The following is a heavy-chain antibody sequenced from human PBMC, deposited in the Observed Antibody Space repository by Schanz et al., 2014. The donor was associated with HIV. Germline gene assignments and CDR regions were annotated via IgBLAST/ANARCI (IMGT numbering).Heavy chain of an antibody. J-gene: IGHJ6*02. CDR3: AKAIMGATEYYYGMDA. CDR1: GFTFEDYA. CDR2: MTWNRRRI. V-gene: IGHV3-9*01. Sequence: EVQLVESGGALVQPGRSLRLACAASGFTFEDYAMHWVRQTPGKGLEWVSGMTWNRRRIGYGDAVKGRFTISRDNANNFVYRQMTDLRVEDTALYFCAKAIMGATEYYYGMDAWGQGTMVTVSS. D-gene: IGHD1-26*01.